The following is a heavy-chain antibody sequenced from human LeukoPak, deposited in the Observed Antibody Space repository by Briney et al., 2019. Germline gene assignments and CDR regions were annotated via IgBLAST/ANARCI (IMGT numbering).Heavy chain of an antibody. CDR2: ISSSGSTT. V-gene: IGHV3-48*03. CDR1: GFTFSNYE. Sequence: GGSLRLSCAASGFTFSNYEMNCVRQAPGKGLEWVSYISSSGSTTYYADSVKGRFTISRDNAKNSLYLQMNSLRAEDTAVYYCARGYCSGGSCYFDYWGQGALVTVSS. J-gene: IGHJ4*02. CDR3: ARGYCSGGSCYFDY. D-gene: IGHD2-15*01.